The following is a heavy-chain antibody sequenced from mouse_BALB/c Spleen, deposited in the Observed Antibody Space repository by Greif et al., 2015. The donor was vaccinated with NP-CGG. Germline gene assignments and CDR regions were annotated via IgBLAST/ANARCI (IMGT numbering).Heavy chain of an antibody. CDR2: ISYSGST. D-gene: IGHD2-1*01. CDR3: ARSPYGNYAMDY. CDR1: GDSITSGY. V-gene: IGHV3-8*02. Sequence: EVQLVESGPSLVKPSQTLSLTCSVTGDSITSGYWNWIRKFPGNKLEYMGYISYSGSTYYNPSLKSRISITRDTSKNXYYLQLNSVTTEDTATYYCARSPYGNYAMDYWGQGTSVTVSS. J-gene: IGHJ4*01.